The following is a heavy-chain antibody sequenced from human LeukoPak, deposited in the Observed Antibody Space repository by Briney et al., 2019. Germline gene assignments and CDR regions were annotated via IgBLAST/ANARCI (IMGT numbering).Heavy chain of an antibody. J-gene: IGHJ6*03. CDR2: INGGGNTT. Sequence: GGSLRLSCAASGVAFRSFAMGWVRQSPGKGLEWLSTINGGGNTTFYSDSVKGRFTISRDNSKNTLYLHMDSLRPDDTARYYCTQELHVAVAVADLYYFYMDVWGRGTAVTVSS. CDR3: TQELHVAVAVADLYYFYMDV. V-gene: IGHV3-23*01. D-gene: IGHD6-19*01. CDR1: GVAFRSFA.